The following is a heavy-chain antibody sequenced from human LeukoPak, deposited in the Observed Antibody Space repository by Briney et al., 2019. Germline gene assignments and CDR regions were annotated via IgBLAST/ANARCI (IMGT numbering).Heavy chain of an antibody. J-gene: IGHJ4*02. CDR3: ARDRVLAVAGTLLPY. CDR1: GYTFTGYY. D-gene: IGHD6-19*01. V-gene: IGHV1-2*02. CDR2: INPNSGGT. Sequence: ASVKVSCKASGYTFTGYYMHWVRQAPGQGLEWMGWINPNSGGTNYAQKFQGRVTMTRDTSISTAYMELSRLRSDDTAVYYCARDRVLAVAGTLLPYWGQGTLVTVSS.